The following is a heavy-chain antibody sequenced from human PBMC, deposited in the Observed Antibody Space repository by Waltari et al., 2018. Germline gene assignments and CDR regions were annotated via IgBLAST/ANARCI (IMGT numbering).Heavy chain of an antibody. CDR2: INDSGRT. J-gene: IGHJ6*03. CDR3: ARVFGYYYYYMDV. Sequence: QVQLQQWGAGLLKPSETLSLTCDVSGGSLSGYHWTWIRQPPGKGLEWIGEINDSGRTTYNPSLESGVTVSRDTANNQFSLGVRSVTAADTAVYYCARVFGYYYYYMDVWGKGTTVTISS. CDR1: GGSLSGYH. V-gene: IGHV4-34*02. D-gene: IGHD3-3*01.